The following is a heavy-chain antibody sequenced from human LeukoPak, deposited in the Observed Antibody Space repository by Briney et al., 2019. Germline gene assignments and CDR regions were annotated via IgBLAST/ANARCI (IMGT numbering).Heavy chain of an antibody. CDR3: PRHFGT. D-gene: IGHD3/OR15-3a*01. V-gene: IGHV4-39*01. J-gene: IGHJ4*02. CDR1: GGSISSSYYY. CDR2: IYYSGST. Sequence: PSETLSLTCTVSGGSISSSYYYWGWIRQPPGKGLEWIGSIYYSGSTYYNPSLKSRVTISVDTSKNQFSLKLRSVTAADTAVYYCPRHFGTWGQGTLVTVSS.